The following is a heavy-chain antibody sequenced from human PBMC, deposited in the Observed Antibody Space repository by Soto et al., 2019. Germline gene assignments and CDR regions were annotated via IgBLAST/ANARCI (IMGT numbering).Heavy chain of an antibody. D-gene: IGHD6-13*01. V-gene: IGHV3-30*18. Sequence: QVQLVESGGGVVQPGRSLRLSCAASGFTFSSYGLHWVRQAPGTGLEWVAVISYDGSNKYYADSVKGRFTISRDNSKNTLYLQMNSLRAEDTAVYYCAKDKGIAAAPLDYWGQGTLVTVSS. J-gene: IGHJ4*02. CDR2: ISYDGSNK. CDR1: GFTFSSYG. CDR3: AKDKGIAAAPLDY.